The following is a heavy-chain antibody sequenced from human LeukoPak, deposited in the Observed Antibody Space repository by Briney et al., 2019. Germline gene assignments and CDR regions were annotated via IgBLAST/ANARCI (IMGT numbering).Heavy chain of an antibody. CDR2: IGTAGDT. D-gene: IGHD3-9*01. CDR3: ARGSSYDILSRYYGMDV. V-gene: IGHV3-13*04. Sequence: GGSLRLSCVASGFTFRSYDTFWVRHPTGKGLEWVSGIGTAGDTNYADSVKGRFTISRENAKNSLYLQMNSLRAGDTAVYYCARGSSYDILSRYYGMDVWGQGTTVTVSS. CDR1: GFTFRSYD. J-gene: IGHJ6*02.